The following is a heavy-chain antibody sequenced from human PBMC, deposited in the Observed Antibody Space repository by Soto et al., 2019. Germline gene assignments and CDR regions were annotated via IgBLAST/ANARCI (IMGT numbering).Heavy chain of an antibody. CDR1: GFTFSSYA. CDR3: AKDTPDKTTGFDY. CDR2: ISYDGSNK. D-gene: IGHD3-22*01. V-gene: IGHV3-30-3*01. J-gene: IGHJ4*02. Sequence: GGSLRLSCAASGFTFSSYAMHWVRQAPGKGLEWVAVISYDGSNKYYADSVKGRFTISRDNSKNTLYLQMNSLRAEDTAVYYCAKDTPDKTTGFDYWGQGTLVTVSS.